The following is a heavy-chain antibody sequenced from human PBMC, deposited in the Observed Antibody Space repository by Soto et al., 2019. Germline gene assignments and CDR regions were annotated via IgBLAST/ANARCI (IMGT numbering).Heavy chain of an antibody. J-gene: IGHJ4*02. D-gene: IGHD5-18*01. V-gene: IGHV3-30*18. Sequence: GGSLRLSCAASGFTFSSYGMHWVRQAPGKGLEWVAVISYDGRNKYYADSVKGRFTISRDNSKNTLYLQMNSLRAEDTAVYYCAKDWGGEGYSSASTIDYWGQGTLVTVSS. CDR2: ISYDGRNK. CDR3: AKDWGGEGYSSASTIDY. CDR1: GFTFSSYG.